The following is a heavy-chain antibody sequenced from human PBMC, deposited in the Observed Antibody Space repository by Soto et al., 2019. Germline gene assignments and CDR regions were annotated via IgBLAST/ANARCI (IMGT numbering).Heavy chain of an antibody. D-gene: IGHD2-21*01. CDR1: GGSFSPFA. CDR2: IIILFATP. J-gene: IGHJ6*02. CDR3: ATPGGVVRSYGMDV. Sequence: QVQLVQSGAAVKTPGSSVKVSCKASGGSFSPFAISWVRQAPGQGLEWMGGIIILFATPNYAQKFQARVTITADEYTRSAYMELSRLRYEDKALYYCATPGGVVRSYGMDVWGQGTAVTVSS. V-gene: IGHV1-69*12.